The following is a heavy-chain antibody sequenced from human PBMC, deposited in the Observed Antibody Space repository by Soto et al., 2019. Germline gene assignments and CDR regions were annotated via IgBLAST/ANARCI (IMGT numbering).Heavy chain of an antibody. CDR3: ARDLEVYDFVWGSYRPPDY. Sequence: QVQLVESGGGVVQPGRSLRLSCAASGFTLSRFAMHWVRQPPGKGLEWVAVISYDGSNEYYADSVKGRFAISRDNSKNRLFLQMNSLRAEDTAVYHCARDLEVYDFVWGSYRPPDYWGQGTLVIVSS. D-gene: IGHD3-16*02. J-gene: IGHJ4*02. CDR1: GFTLSRFA. V-gene: IGHV3-30*09. CDR2: ISYDGSNE.